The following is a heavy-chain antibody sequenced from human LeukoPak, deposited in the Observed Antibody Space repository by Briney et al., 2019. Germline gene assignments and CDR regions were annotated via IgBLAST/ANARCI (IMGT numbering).Heavy chain of an antibody. CDR2: INHSGST. V-gene: IGHV4-34*01. J-gene: IGHJ4*02. CDR3: ARGEGARDGYNYEGPFYFDY. D-gene: IGHD5-24*01. Sequence: SETLSLTCAVYGVSFSDYYWSWIRQPPGKGLEWIGKINHSGSTKYNPSLKSRLTISVDTSKNQFSLKVSAVTAADTAVYYCARGEGARDGYNYEGPFYFDYWGQGTLVTVSS. CDR1: GVSFSDYY.